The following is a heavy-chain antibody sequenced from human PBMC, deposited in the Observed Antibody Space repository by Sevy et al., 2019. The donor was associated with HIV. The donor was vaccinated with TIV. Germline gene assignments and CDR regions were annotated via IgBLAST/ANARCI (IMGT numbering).Heavy chain of an antibody. CDR2: IYHSGST. D-gene: IGHD3-16*01. Sequence: SETLSLTCAVSGGSISSVNWWHWVRQPPGKGLEWIGEIYHSGSTNYNPSLKSRVTISVDNSKNQFSLKLSCVTAADTAVYYCAMGGDTPRGFDPWGQGSLVTVSS. V-gene: IGHV4-4*02. J-gene: IGHJ5*02. CDR3: AMGGDTPRGFDP. CDR1: GGSISSVNW.